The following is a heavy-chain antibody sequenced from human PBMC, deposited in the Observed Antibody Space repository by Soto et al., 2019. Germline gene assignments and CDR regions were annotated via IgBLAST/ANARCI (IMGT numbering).Heavy chain of an antibody. J-gene: IGHJ4*02. CDR2: INSDGSST. V-gene: IGHV3-74*01. Sequence: PGGSLRLSCAASGFTSSSYWMHWVRQAPGKGLVWVSRINSDGSSTSYADSVKGRFTISRDNAKNTLYLQMNSLRAEDTAVYYCAREGHYDRYFDYWGQGTLVTVSS. D-gene: IGHD3-3*01. CDR1: GFTSSSYW. CDR3: AREGHYDRYFDY.